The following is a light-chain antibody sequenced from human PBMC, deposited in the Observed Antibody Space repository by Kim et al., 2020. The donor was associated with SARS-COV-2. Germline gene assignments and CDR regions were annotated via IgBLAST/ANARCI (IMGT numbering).Light chain of an antibody. CDR3: QHYNNWPPWT. CDR2: GAS. J-gene: IGKJ1*01. CDR1: QTVSRY. Sequence: EIVMTQSQVTLSVSPGERATLSCGASQTVSRYLAWYQQKPGQAPRLLIYGASTRATGIPARFSGSGSETEFTLTISSLQSEDFAVYYCQHYNNWPPWTFGQGTKVDIK. V-gene: IGKV3-15*01.